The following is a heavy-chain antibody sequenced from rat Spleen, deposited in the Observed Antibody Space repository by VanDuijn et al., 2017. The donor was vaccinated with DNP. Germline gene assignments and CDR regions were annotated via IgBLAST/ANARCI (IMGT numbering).Heavy chain of an antibody. J-gene: IGHJ3*01. CDR2: ISYDGTST. V-gene: IGHV5-7*01. D-gene: IGHD3-8*01. CDR1: GFTFSDYN. CDR3: TTFWADYPFAY. Sequence: EVQLVESGGGLVQPGGSLWLSCAASGFTFSDYNMAWVRQAPKKGLEWVATISYDGTSTYYSDSVRGRFTISRDNGESSLYLQMNSLWSEDTATYYCTTFWADYPFAYWGQGTLVTVSS.